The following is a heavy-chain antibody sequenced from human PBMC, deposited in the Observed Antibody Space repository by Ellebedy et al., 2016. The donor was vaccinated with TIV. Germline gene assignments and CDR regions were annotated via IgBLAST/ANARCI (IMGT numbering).Heavy chain of an antibody. CDR1: GFTFSSYA. J-gene: IGHJ4*02. CDR3: AKGRGGGSDTSAPRYYFDY. Sequence: GESLKISCAASGFTFSSYAMSWVRQAPGKGLEWVSTISSTGSRTYYADSVEGRFIISRDNSKKTLYLQMNSLRAEDTAVYYSAKGRGGGSDTSAPRYYFDYWGLGTLVTVSS. CDR2: ISSTGSRT. V-gene: IGHV3-23*01. D-gene: IGHD3-22*01.